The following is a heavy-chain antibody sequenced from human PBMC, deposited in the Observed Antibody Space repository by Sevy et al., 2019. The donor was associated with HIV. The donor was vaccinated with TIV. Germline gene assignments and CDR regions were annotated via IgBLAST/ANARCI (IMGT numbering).Heavy chain of an antibody. J-gene: IGHJ6*02. CDR1: GYTFTSYD. Sequence: ASVKVSCKASGYTFTSYDINWVRQATGQGLEWMGWMNPNSGNTGYAQKFQGRVTMTRNTSRSTAYMELSSLRSEDTAVYYCARGGGEMATNDGMDVWGQGTTVTVSS. CDR3: ARGGGEMATNDGMDV. CDR2: MNPNSGNT. V-gene: IGHV1-8*01. D-gene: IGHD5-12*01.